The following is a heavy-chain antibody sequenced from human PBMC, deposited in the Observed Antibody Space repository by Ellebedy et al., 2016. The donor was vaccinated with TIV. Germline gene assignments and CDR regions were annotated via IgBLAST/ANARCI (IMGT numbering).Heavy chain of an antibody. CDR2: MSGSTITT. Sequence: GESLKISCAASGFSFSSYSMNWVRQAPGKGLEWVSYMSGSTITTYYADSVKGRFTISRDNAKKSLYLQMNSLRAEDTAVYYCARDMAWGNERVIDGFDIWGQGTMVTVSS. CDR1: GFSFSSYS. J-gene: IGHJ3*02. D-gene: IGHD7-27*01. V-gene: IGHV3-48*04. CDR3: ARDMAWGNERVIDGFDI.